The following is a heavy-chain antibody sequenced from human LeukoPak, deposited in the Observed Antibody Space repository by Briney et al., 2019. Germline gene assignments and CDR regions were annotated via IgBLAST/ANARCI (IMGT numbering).Heavy chain of an antibody. J-gene: IGHJ4*02. V-gene: IGHV1-69*05. CDR3: ARGGRGSYSPYYFDY. CDR2: IIPIFGTA. Sequence: ASVKVSCKASGGTFSSYAISWVRQAPGQGLEWMGGIIPIFGTANYAQKFQGRVTITTDESTSTAYMELSSLRSEDTAVYYCARGGRGSYSPYYFDYWGQGTLVTVSS. D-gene: IGHD1-26*01. CDR1: GGTFSSYA.